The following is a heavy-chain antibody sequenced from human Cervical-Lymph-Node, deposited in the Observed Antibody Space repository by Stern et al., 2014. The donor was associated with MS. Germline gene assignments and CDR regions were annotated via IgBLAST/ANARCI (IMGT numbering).Heavy chain of an antibody. Sequence: EDQLVESGAEVKKPGESLKISCKASGYMFASHWIGWVRQMPGKRLEWMGIIDPVDSNTIYSPSSQGQVPISVDKSTSTAYLQWSSLKASDTAMYYCARVNGGNSDWFDPWGQGTLVTVSS. CDR2: IDPVDSNT. J-gene: IGHJ5*02. CDR1: GYMFASHW. D-gene: IGHD4-23*01. CDR3: ARVNGGNSDWFDP. V-gene: IGHV5-51*01.